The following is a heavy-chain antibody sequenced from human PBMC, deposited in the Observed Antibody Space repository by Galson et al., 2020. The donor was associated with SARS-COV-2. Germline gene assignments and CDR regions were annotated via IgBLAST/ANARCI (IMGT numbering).Heavy chain of an antibody. CDR3: ARPGLGHGYAMVDI. V-gene: IGHV4-39*01. CDR2: IHRSGST. J-gene: IGHJ3*02. Sequence: SETLSLTCSVSGDSISSSSYYWGWIRQPPGKGLEYIGSIHRSGSTNYNPSLKSRVTISVDTSRNQFSLKLNSVTAADTAVYYCARPGLGHGYAMVDIWGQGTMVTVSS. CDR1: GDSISSSSYY. D-gene: IGHD2-8*01.